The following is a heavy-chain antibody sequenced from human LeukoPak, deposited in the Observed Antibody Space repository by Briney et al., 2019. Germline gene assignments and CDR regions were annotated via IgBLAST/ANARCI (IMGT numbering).Heavy chain of an antibody. CDR3: AKDIQLST. D-gene: IGHD5-24*01. CDR1: GFTFSSYG. Sequence: PGGSLRLSCAASGFTFSSYGMHWVRQAPGKGLEWVSLIGPVGDSPFYADSVKGRFTISRDNSKNTLSLQMNSLRVEDTAIYYCAKDIQLSTWGLGTMVTVSS. CDR2: IGPVGDSP. V-gene: IGHV3-23*01. J-gene: IGHJ3*01.